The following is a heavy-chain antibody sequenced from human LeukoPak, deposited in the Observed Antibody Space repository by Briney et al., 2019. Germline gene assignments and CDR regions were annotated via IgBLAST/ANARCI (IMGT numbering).Heavy chain of an antibody. J-gene: IGHJ4*02. D-gene: IGHD5-12*01. CDR2: IDPSDSYT. CDR1: GYSFTSYW. Sequence: GESLKISCKGSGYSFTSYWITWVRQMPGKGLEYMGRIDPSDSYTQYSLSSQGHVTISADKSISTAYLQWSSLKASDTAMYYCARHSGGYDLDYWGQGTLVTVSS. V-gene: IGHV5-10-1*01. CDR3: ARHSGGYDLDY.